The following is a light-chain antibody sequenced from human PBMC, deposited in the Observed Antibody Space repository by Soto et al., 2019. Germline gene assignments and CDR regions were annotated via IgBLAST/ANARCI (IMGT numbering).Light chain of an antibody. CDR3: QQYNSYSRT. V-gene: IGKV1-5*03. CDR2: KAS. Sequence: DIQMTQSPSTLSASVGDRVTITCRASQDINRWLAWYQQKPGKAPKLLIYKASSLESGVPSRFSGSGSGTEFTLTISSLQPDDFATYYCQQYNSYSRTFGQGTKVDI. CDR1: QDINRW. J-gene: IGKJ1*01.